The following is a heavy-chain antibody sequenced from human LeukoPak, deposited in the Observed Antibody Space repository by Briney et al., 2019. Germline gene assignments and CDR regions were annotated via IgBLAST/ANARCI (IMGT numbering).Heavy chain of an antibody. V-gene: IGHV5-51*01. D-gene: IGHD3-10*01. CDR2: IYPGDSDTDT. CDR3: AETYYYGSGSPADAFDF. CDR1: GYSLNSYW. J-gene: IGHJ3*01. Sequence: GESLKISCKGSGYSLNSYWIGWVRQMPGKGLEWMGIIYPGDSDTDTRYSPSFQGQVTISVDKSISTAYLQWSSLKASDTAMYYCAETYYYGSGSPADAFDFWGQGTMVTVSS.